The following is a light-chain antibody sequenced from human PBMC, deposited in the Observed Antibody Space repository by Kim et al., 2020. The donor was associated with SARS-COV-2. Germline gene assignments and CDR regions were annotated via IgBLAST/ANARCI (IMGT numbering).Light chain of an antibody. CDR1: SSDVGNYNF. V-gene: IGLV2-11*03. CDR2: DVT. CDR3: CSYAGSYTLV. Sequence: GQSVTTSCTGTSSDVGNYNFVSWYQQHPGKAPKLMISDVTKRPSGVPDRFSGSKSGNTASLTISGLQAEDEADYYCCSYAGSYTLVFGGGTKLTVL. J-gene: IGLJ2*01.